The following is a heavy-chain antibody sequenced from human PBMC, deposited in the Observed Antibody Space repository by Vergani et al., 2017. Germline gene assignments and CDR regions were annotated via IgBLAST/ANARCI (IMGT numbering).Heavy chain of an antibody. Sequence: EVQLVESGGGLVQPGGSLRLSCAASGFTFSSYSMSWVRQAPGKGLEWVSYISSSSSTIYYADSVKGRFTISRDNAKNSLYLQMNSLRAEDTAVYYCARTPYSYGFSPACMDVWGQGTTVTVSS. CDR2: ISSSSSTI. D-gene: IGHD5-18*01. CDR1: GFTFSSYS. CDR3: ARTPYSYGFSPACMDV. V-gene: IGHV3-48*04. J-gene: IGHJ6*02.